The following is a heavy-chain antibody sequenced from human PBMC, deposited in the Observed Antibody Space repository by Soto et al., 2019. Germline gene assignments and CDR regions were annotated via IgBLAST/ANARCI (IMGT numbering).Heavy chain of an antibody. CDR1: GFTFSDFE. D-gene: IGHD1-7*01. J-gene: IGHJ4*02. CDR3: ARRTGTAPRFDY. Sequence: QVQLVESGGGVVQPGRSLRLSCSASGFTFSDFEMYWVRQAPGKGLDWVSFISYDGSKQYYAGSVKGRFTVARDNSTNSLFLLMNSLRPEDTAVYFCARRTGTAPRFDYWGQGTLVTVSS. CDR2: ISYDGSKQ. V-gene: IGHV3-30-3*01.